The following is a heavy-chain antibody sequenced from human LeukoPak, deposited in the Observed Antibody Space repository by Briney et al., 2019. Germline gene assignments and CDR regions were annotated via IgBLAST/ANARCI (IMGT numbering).Heavy chain of an antibody. CDR3: ARDLGDDYYDSSGLGDY. CDR2: ISAYNGNT. CDR1: GYTFTSYA. D-gene: IGHD3-22*01. J-gene: IGHJ4*02. Sequence: ASVKVSCKASGYTFTSYAISWVRQAPGHGLEWMGWISAYNGNTNYAQKLQGRVTMTTDTSTSTAYMELRSLRSDDTAVYYCARDLGDDYYDSSGLGDYWGQGTLVTVSS. V-gene: IGHV1-18*01.